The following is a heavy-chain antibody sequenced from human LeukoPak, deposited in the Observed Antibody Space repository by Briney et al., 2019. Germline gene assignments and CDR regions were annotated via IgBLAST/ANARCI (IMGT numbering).Heavy chain of an antibody. V-gene: IGHV1-69*13. CDR1: GGTFSSYA. J-gene: IGHJ5*02. Sequence: SVKVSCKASGGTFSSYAISWVRQAPGQGLEWMGGIIPIFGTANYAQKFQGRVTITADESTSTAYMELSSLRSEDTAVYYCARDVYYVRMGGNWFDPWGQGTLVTVSS. D-gene: IGHD3-10*02. CDR2: IIPIFGTA. CDR3: ARDVYYVRMGGNWFDP.